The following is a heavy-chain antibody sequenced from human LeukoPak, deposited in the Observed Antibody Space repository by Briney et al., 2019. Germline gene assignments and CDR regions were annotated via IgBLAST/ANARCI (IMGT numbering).Heavy chain of an antibody. V-gene: IGHV3-74*03. CDR2: TYNDGSTT. D-gene: IGHD1-26*01. J-gene: IGHJ6*03. CDR3: ARAGQYSGTYDFYYMDV. Sequence: GGSLRLSCAASGFTFSKYWMHWVRQAPGKGLVWVSRTYNDGSTTTYADSVKGRFTISRDNAKNTLFLQMNSLRAEDTAVYYCARAGQYSGTYDFYYMDVWGKGTSVTIPS. CDR1: GFTFSKYW.